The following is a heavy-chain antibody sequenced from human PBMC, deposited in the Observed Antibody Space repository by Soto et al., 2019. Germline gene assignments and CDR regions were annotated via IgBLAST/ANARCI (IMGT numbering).Heavy chain of an antibody. D-gene: IGHD5-12*01. CDR3: ARFSGYDYSSYMDV. CDR2: ISGSGGST. J-gene: IGHJ6*03. Sequence: EVQLLESGGGLVQPGGSLRLSCAASGFTFSSYAMSWVRQAPGKGLEWVSAISGSGGSTYYADSVKGRFTISRDNSKNSLYLQMNSLRAEDTAVYYCARFSGYDYSSYMDVWGQGTTVTVSS. CDR1: GFTFSSYA. V-gene: IGHV3-23*01.